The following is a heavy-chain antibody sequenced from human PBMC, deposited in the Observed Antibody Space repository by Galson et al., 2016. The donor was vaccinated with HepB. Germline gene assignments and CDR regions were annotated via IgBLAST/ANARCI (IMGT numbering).Heavy chain of an antibody. V-gene: IGHV4-34*01. D-gene: IGHD2-2*01. J-gene: IGHJ6*02. CDR1: GGSFSDYY. Sequence: SETLSLTCAVYGGSFSDYYWTWIRQTPDKGPEWIGEINHSGYTNYIPSLKSRVAIAVATSESRVSLSPDCVIFSDTAVYYCARLQCSSTGCHIKAHYYYGMDACGQGTTVTVSS. CDR3: ARLQCSSTGCHIKAHYYYGMDA. CDR2: INHSGYT.